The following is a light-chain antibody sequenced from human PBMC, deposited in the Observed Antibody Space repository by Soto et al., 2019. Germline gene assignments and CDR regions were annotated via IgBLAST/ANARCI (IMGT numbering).Light chain of an antibody. CDR1: QSINSN. CDR2: GAS. Sequence: EIVMTQSPATLSVSPGERATLSCRASQSINSNLAWYQQKLGQAPRLLIYGASTRATGIPARFSGSGSGTEFTLTISSLHSEDFAFYYCQQYNNWPLTFGGGTKVEIK. V-gene: IGKV3-15*01. CDR3: QQYNNWPLT. J-gene: IGKJ4*01.